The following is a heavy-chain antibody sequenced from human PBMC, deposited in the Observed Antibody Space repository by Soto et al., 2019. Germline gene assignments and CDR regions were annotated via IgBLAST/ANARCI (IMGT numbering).Heavy chain of an antibody. CDR2: IIPILGIA. V-gene: IGHV1-69*02. CDR3: ARGEIVVVPAAMRSGYSYGTGPFDY. D-gene: IGHD2-2*01. CDR1: GGTFSSYT. J-gene: IGHJ4*02. Sequence: GASVKVSCKASGGTFSSYTISWVRQAPGQGLEWMGRIIPILGIANYAQKFQGRVTITADKSTSTAYMELSSLRSEDTAVYYCARGEIVVVPAAMRSGYSYGTGPFDYWGQGTLVTVSS.